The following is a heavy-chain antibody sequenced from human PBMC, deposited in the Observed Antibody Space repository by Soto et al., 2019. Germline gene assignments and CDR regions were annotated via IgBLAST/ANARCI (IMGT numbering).Heavy chain of an antibody. CDR1: GGSISSYY. CDR2: IYYSGST. V-gene: IGHV4-59*01. J-gene: IGHJ6*03. Sequence: QVQLQESGPGLVKPSETLSLTCTVSGGSISSYYWSWIRQPPGKGLEWIGYIYYSGSTNYNPSLKSRVTISVDTSKNQFSLKLSSVTAAGTAVYYCARGPYCSGGSCYSSHYYYYYYMDVWGKGTTVTVSS. D-gene: IGHD2-15*01. CDR3: ARGPYCSGGSCYSSHYYYYYYMDV.